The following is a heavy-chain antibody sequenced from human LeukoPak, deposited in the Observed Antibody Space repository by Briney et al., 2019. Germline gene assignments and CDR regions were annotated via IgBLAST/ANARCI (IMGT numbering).Heavy chain of an antibody. V-gene: IGHV1-2*02. CDR1: GYTFTGYY. D-gene: IGHD3-3*01. CDR2: INPNSGGT. J-gene: IGHJ6*03. Sequence: ASVKVSCKASGYTFTGYYMHWVRQAPGQGLEWMGWINPNSGGTNYAQKFQGRVIMTRDTSISTAYMELSRLRSDDTAVYYCARAGITIFGVATYYYMDVWGKGTTVTVSS. CDR3: ARAGITIFGVATYYYMDV.